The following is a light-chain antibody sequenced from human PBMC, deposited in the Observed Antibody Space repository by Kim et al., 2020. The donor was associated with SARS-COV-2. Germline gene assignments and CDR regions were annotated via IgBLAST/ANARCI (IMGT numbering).Light chain of an antibody. CDR1: NNNVGNQG. V-gene: IGLV10-54*01. Sequence: QAGLTQPPSVSKGLRQTATLTCTGNNNNVGNQGAAWLQQHQGHPPKLLFYANNNRPSGISERLSASRSGNTASLTITGLQPEDDADYYCSAWDISLSAWVFGGGTQLTVL. J-gene: IGLJ3*02. CDR2: ANN. CDR3: SAWDISLSAWV.